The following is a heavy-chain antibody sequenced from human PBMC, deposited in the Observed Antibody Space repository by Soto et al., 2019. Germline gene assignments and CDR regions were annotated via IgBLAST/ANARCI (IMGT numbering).Heavy chain of an antibody. Sequence: TGGSLRLSCAASGFSFTNYAMHWVRQASGKGLEWVSSMSGSGGGTYYADSVKGRFTISRDNSKNTLFLQMNSLRAEDTALYYCAGAYCSGTTCYGLYGMDVWDQGTTVTVSS. D-gene: IGHD2-2*01. CDR3: AGAYCSGTTCYGLYGMDV. CDR1: GFSFTNYA. J-gene: IGHJ6*02. CDR2: MSGSGGGT. V-gene: IGHV3-23*01.